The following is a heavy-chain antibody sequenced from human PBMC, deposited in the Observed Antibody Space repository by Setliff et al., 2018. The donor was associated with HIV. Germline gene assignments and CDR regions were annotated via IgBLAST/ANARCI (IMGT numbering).Heavy chain of an antibody. Sequence: ASVKVSCKAPGGTFSGYAFSWVRQAPGQGFEWMGGSIPISGTAVYAQNFRGRVTVATDDSTNTAYMEISSLKSDDTAVYFCARVGGIELWNQAYFDYWGQGTLVTVSS. CDR1: GGTFSGYA. V-gene: IGHV1-69*05. CDR2: SIPISGTA. D-gene: IGHD1-1*01. CDR3: ARVGGIELWNQAYFDY. J-gene: IGHJ4*02.